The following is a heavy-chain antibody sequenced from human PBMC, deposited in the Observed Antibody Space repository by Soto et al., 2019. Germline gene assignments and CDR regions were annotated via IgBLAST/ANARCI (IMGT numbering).Heavy chain of an antibody. V-gene: IGHV4-4*07. J-gene: IGHJ5*02. CDR2: IYTSGST. Sequence: SETLSLTCTVSGGSISSSYWNWIRQPAGKGLEWIGRIYTSGSTNYNPSLKSRVTMSVDTSKNQLSLKLSSVTAADTAVYYCASSYYYDSSGPNWFDPWGQGTLVTVSS. CDR3: ASSYYYDSSGPNWFDP. D-gene: IGHD3-22*01. CDR1: GGSISSSY.